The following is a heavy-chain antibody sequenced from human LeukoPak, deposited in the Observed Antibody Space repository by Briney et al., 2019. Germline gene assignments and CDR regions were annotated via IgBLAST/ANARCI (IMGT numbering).Heavy chain of an antibody. CDR2: TFYRSKWYN. Sequence: SQTLSLTCAISGDSVSSTTAAWNWIRRSPSRGLEWLGRTFYRSKWYNDYAVSVKSRITINPDTSKNQFSLQLNSVTPEDTAVYFCARDGWPAFDYWGQGTLVTVSS. CDR1: GDSVSSTTAA. CDR3: ARDGWPAFDY. D-gene: IGHD2-15*01. J-gene: IGHJ4*02. V-gene: IGHV6-1*01.